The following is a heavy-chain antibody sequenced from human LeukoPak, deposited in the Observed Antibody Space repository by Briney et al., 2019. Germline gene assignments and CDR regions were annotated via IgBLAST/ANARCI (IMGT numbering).Heavy chain of an antibody. J-gene: IGHJ4*02. D-gene: IGHD2-15*01. Sequence: GGSLRLSCAASGFTFSNAWMSWVRQAPGKGLEWVGRIKSKTDGGTTDYAAPVKGRFTISRDDSKNTLYLQMNSLKTEDTAVYYCTTEVEVVVAATRHRSFDYWGQGTLVTVSS. CDR1: GFTFSNAW. CDR3: TTEVEVVVAATRHRSFDY. CDR2: IKSKTDGGTT. V-gene: IGHV3-15*01.